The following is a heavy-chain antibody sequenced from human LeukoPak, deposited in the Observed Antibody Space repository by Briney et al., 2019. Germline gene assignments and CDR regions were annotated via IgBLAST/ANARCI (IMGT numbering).Heavy chain of an antibody. V-gene: IGHV3-23*01. CDR3: ARDGPDFWSPYGMDV. Sequence: GGSLRLSCAASGFTFSSYAMSWVRQAPGKGLEWVSAISGSGGSTYYADSVKGRFTISRDNSKNTLYLQMNSLRAEDTAVYYCARDGPDFWSPYGMDVWGQGTTVTVSS. J-gene: IGHJ6*02. D-gene: IGHD3-3*01. CDR2: ISGSGGST. CDR1: GFTFSSYA.